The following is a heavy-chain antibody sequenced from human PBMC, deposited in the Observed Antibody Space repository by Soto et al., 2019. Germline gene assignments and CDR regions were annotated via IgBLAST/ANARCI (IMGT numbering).Heavy chain of an antibody. CDR3: ARRYGDAFDY. CDR1: GGSISSYY. D-gene: IGHD4-17*01. V-gene: IGHV4-59*08. CDR2: IYYSGST. Sequence: SETLSLTCTVSGGSISSYYWSWIRQPPGKGLEWIGYIYYSGSTNYNPSIKSRVTISVDTSKNQFSLKLSSVTAADTAVYYCARRYGDAFDYWGQGTRVTVSS. J-gene: IGHJ4*02.